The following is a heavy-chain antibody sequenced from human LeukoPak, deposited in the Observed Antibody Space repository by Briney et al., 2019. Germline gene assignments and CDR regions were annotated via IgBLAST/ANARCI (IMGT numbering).Heavy chain of an antibody. CDR2: INHSGST. CDR1: GGSISSSSYY. D-gene: IGHD2-2*01. CDR3: ARVKRGIVVVPAAKPPRRDSGPYYMDV. J-gene: IGHJ6*03. V-gene: IGHV4-39*07. Sequence: PSETLSLTCTVSGGSISSSSYYWSWIRQPPGKGLEWIGEINHSGSTNYNPSLKSRVTISVDTSKNQFSLKLSSVTAADTAVYYCARVKRGIVVVPAAKPPRRDSGPYYMDVWGKGTTVTVSS.